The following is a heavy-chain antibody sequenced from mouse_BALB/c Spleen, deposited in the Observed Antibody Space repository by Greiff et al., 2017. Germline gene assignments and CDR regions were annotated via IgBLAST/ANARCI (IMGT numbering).Heavy chain of an antibody. CDR3: ARYPRYFDY. CDR1: GFNIKDTY. CDR2: IDPANGNT. J-gene: IGHJ2*01. V-gene: IGHV14-3*02. Sequence: VHVKQSGAELVKPGASVKLSCTASGFNIKDTYMHWVKQRPEQGLEWIGRIDPANGNTKYDPKFQGKATITADTSSNTAYLQLSSLTSEDTAVYYCARYPRYFDYWGQGTTLTVSS.